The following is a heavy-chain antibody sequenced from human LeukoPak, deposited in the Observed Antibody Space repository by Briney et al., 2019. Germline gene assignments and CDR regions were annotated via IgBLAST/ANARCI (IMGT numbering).Heavy chain of an antibody. V-gene: IGHV1-69*13. D-gene: IGHD3-10*01. CDR3: TRDYYGSGSYLSWFDP. CDR2: IIPIFGTA. J-gene: IGHJ5*02. CDR1: GGTFSSYA. Sequence: SVKVSCKASGGTFSSYAISWVRQAPGQGLEWMGGIIPIFGTANYAQKFQGRVTITADESTSTAYMELSSLRSEDTAVYYCTRDYYGSGSYLSWFDPWGQGTLVTVSS.